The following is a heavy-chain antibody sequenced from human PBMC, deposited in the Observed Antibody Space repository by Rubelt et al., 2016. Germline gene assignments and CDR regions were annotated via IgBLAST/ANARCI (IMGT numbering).Heavy chain of an antibody. J-gene: IGHJ4*02. CDR3: STGLQAQRSFDY. Sequence: QVQLQESGPGLVKPSETLSLTCTVSGYSISSGYFWGWVRQPPGKGLEWIANLYTPGNTDYNPSLKIRVTMSVDTSKNQFSLKLTAVTAAETAAYYCSTGLQAQRSFDYWGQGTLVTVSS. D-gene: IGHD3-16*01. V-gene: IGHV4-38-2*02. CDR1: GYSISSGYF. CDR2: LYTPGNT.